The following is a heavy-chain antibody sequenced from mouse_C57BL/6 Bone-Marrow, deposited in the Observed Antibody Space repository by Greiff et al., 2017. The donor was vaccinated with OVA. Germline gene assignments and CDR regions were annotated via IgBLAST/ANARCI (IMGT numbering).Heavy chain of an antibody. J-gene: IGHJ4*01. CDR1: GYTFTSYW. CDR3: AIPGYDYDGGYAMDD. D-gene: IGHD2-4*01. V-gene: IGHV1-74*01. Sequence: QVQLQQPGADLVKPGASVKVSCKASGYTFTSYWMHWVKQRPGQALEWIGRIHPSDSVTNYNQKFKGKATLTVDKSSCTAYMQLSSLTTEDSAVYYWAIPGYDYDGGYAMDDWGKGTSVTVSS. CDR2: IHPSDSVT.